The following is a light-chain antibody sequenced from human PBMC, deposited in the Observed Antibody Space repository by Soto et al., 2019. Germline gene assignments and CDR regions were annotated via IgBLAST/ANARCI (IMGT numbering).Light chain of an antibody. CDR1: RGVSSD. J-gene: IGKJ1*01. CDR2: GAS. Sequence: ILMTQSPATLSVSPGERVTLSCRASRGVSSDLAWYQQKPGQAPRLLIYGASVRATGVPARFSGRGSGTDFTLTISSLQSEDFAVYYRQQYITWTFGQGTKVDIK. CDR3: QQYITWT. V-gene: IGKV3-15*01.